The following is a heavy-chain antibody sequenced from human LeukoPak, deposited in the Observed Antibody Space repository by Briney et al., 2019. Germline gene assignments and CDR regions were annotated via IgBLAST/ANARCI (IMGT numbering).Heavy chain of an antibody. V-gene: IGHV3-23*01. Sequence: GGSLRLSCAASGFTFSNYAMSWVRQAPGKWLEWVSAFSGGGGSTYYADSVKGRFTISRDNSKNTLYLQMNSLRAEDTAVYYCARVRYDGSGYYSIYDYWGQGTLVTVSS. CDR3: ARVRYDGSGYYSIYDY. D-gene: IGHD3-22*01. CDR2: FSGGGGST. CDR1: GFTFSNYA. J-gene: IGHJ4*02.